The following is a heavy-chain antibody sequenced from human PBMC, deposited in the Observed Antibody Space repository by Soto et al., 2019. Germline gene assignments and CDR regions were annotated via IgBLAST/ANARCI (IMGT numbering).Heavy chain of an antibody. Sequence: SESLSLTCAVSGYSISSGYYWGWIRQPPGKGLEWIGSIYHSGSTYYNPSLKSRVTISVDTSKNQFSLKLSSVTAADTAVYYCARDSVGKDYYYYYGMDVWGQGTTVTVSS. D-gene: IGHD7-27*01. CDR3: ARDSVGKDYYYYYGMDV. J-gene: IGHJ6*02. CDR2: IYHSGST. CDR1: GYSISSGYY. V-gene: IGHV4-38-2*02.